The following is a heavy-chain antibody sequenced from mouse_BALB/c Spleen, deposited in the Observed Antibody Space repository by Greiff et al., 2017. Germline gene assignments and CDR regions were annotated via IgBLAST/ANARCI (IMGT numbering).Heavy chain of an antibody. CDR3: ARQGVLSYFDV. V-gene: IGHV5-12-2*01. CDR1: GFTFSSYT. Sequence: EVQVVESGGGLVQPGGSLKLSCAASGFTFSSYTMSWVRQTPEKRLEWVAYISNGGGSTYYPDTVKGRFTISRDNAKNTLYLQMSSLKSEDTAMYYCARQGVLSYFDVWGAGTTVTVSS. D-gene: IGHD2-14*01. J-gene: IGHJ1*01. CDR2: ISNGGGST.